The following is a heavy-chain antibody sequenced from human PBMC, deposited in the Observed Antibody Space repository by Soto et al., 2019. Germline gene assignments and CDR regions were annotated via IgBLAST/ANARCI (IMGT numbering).Heavy chain of an antibody. J-gene: IGHJ3*02. Sequence: SGGSLRLSCAASGFTFSSYAMSWVRQAPGKGLEWVSAISGSGGSTYYADSVKGRFTISRDNSKNTLYLQMNSLRAEDTAVYYCAKDFSPLVAAAADAFDIWGQGTMVTVSS. D-gene: IGHD6-13*01. CDR1: GFTFSSYA. V-gene: IGHV3-23*01. CDR2: ISGSGGST. CDR3: AKDFSPLVAAAADAFDI.